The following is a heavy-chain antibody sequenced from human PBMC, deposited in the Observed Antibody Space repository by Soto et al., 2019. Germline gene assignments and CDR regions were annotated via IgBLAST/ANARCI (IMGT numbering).Heavy chain of an antibody. V-gene: IGHV4-31*02. J-gene: IGHJ6*02. CDR2: IYYSGST. CDR3: ARVHGSGSLRYYGMDV. CDR1: GGSMGMALSY. D-gene: IGHD3-10*01. Sequence: TCRGSGGSMGMALSYVSWMLQHPGKGLEWIGYIYYSGSTYYNPSLKSRVTISVDTSKNQFSLKLSSVTAADTAVYYCARVHGSGSLRYYGMDVWGQGTTVS.